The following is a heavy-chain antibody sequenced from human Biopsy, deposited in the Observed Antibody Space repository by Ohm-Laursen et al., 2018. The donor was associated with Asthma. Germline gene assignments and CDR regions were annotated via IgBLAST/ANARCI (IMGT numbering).Heavy chain of an antibody. J-gene: IGHJ6*02. Sequence: SLVKVSCKASGDSFSNYAISWVRQAPGQGLEWMGGLIPVLGTPDHAQMFEGRVTITADESTSTAYMELSSLSSEDTAVYYCARGYSGSDRIVYYYSGLEVWGQGTTVTVSS. CDR2: LIPVLGTP. D-gene: IGHD5-12*01. V-gene: IGHV1-69*01. CDR1: GDSFSNYA. CDR3: ARGYSGSDRIVYYYSGLEV.